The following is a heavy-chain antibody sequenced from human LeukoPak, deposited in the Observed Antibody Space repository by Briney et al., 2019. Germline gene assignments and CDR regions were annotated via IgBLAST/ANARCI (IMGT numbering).Heavy chain of an antibody. CDR3: ASDLVYGSGTWVV. J-gene: IGHJ4*02. CDR2: IFGDGNII. V-gene: IGHV3-74*01. D-gene: IGHD3-10*01. CDR1: GFIFSSYC. Sequence: SGGSLRLSCTASGFIFSSYCMHWVRQVPGKGLVWISGIFGDGNIINYADSVKGGFTISRDNSKNTLYLQMNSLRAEDTAVYYCASDLVYGSGTWVVWGQGTLVTASS.